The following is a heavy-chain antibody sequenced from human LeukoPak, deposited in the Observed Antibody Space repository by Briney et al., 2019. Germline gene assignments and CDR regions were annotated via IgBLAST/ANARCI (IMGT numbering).Heavy chain of an antibody. V-gene: IGHV3-7*01. J-gene: IGHJ4*02. CDR1: GFTFSSYW. CDR3: ARDFLWYYDFWSGYYPDY. CDR2: INQDGSEK. Sequence: PGGSLRLSCAASGFTFSSYWMSWVRQAPGKGLEWVANINQDGSEKYYVDSVKGRFTISRDNAKNSLYLQMNSLRAEDTAVYYCARDFLWYYDFWSGYYPDYWGQGTLVTVSS. D-gene: IGHD3-3*01.